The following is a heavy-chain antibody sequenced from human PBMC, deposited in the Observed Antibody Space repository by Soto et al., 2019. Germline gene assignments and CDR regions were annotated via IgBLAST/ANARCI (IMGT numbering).Heavy chain of an antibody. CDR1: GYTFTSYG. CDR2: ISAYNGNT. Sequence: GASVKVSCKASGYTFTSYGISWVRQAPGQGLEWKGWISAYNGNTNYAQKLQGRVTMTTDTSTSTAYMELRSLRSDDTAVYYCARLALQLWSNAIAVAGPFDYWGQGTLVTVSS. J-gene: IGHJ4*02. CDR3: ARLALQLWSNAIAVAGPFDY. V-gene: IGHV1-18*01. D-gene: IGHD6-19*01.